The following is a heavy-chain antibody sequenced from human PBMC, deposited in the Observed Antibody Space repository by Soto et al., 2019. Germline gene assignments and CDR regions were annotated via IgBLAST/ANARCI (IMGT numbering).Heavy chain of an antibody. CDR3: AKRPLKFEGSYFDY. CDR1: GFTFTNYP. V-gene: IGHV3-23*01. Sequence: EVQVLDSGGGLVQPGGSLRLSCAASGFTFTNYPMAWVRQAPAKGLEWVSTISGSGGSTFYPDSVKGRFTISRDNSKNTVYLQMNSLRVEDTAVYYCAKRPLKFEGSYFDYWGQGTLVTVSS. CDR2: ISGSGGST. D-gene: IGHD3-10*01. J-gene: IGHJ4*02.